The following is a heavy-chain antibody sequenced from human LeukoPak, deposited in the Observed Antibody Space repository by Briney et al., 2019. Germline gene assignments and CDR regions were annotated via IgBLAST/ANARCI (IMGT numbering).Heavy chain of an antibody. V-gene: IGHV3-48*03. CDR2: ISSSGTTI. Sequence: GGSLRLSCAASGFAFSSYEMNWVRQAPGKGLEWVSYISSSGTTIYYAGSVKGRFIISRDNAKNSLYLQMNSLRGEDTAVYYCAREGSTYSHMDVWGQGTTVTVSS. CDR3: AREGSTYSHMDV. CDR1: GFAFSSYE. J-gene: IGHJ6*02. D-gene: IGHD5/OR15-5a*01.